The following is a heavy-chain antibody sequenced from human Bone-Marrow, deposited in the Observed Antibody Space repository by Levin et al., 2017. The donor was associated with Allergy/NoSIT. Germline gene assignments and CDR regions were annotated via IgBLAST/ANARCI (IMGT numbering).Heavy chain of an antibody. D-gene: IGHD5-12*01. CDR2: ISANGGDA. Sequence: AASVKVSCVGSGFSFSSYGMSWVRQAPGEGLEWVSGISANGGDADYGDSVKGRFTISRDNSKNTLFLQMDSLRAEDTALYYCAKKYGGFFSDAFDLWGQGTLVTVSS. CDR3: AKKYGGFFSDAFDL. CDR1: GFSFSSYG. J-gene: IGHJ3*01. V-gene: IGHV3-23*01.